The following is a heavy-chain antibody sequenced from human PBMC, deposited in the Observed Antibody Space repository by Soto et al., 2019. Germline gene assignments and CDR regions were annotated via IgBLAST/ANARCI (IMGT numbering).Heavy chain of an antibody. CDR1: GFTFSSYA. V-gene: IGHV3-23*01. Sequence: DGSLSLSWSSSGFTFSSYAMSWVREAPGKGLEWVSAISGSGGSTYYADSVKGRFTISRDNSKNTLYLQMNSLRAGDTAVYYCAKAAVSDYYGMDVRGQGPTVNVSS. D-gene: IGHD3-16*01. J-gene: IGHJ6*02. CDR2: ISGSGGST. CDR3: AKAAVSDYYGMDV.